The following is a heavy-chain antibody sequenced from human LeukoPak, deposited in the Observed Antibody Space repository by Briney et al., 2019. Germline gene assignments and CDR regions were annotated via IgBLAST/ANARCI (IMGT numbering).Heavy chain of an antibody. Sequence: GGSLRLSCEASGFRFDDYGMHWVRQAPGKGLEWVSGIKWNSGDVGYADSVKGRFTISRDNAKNSLYLQMHSLRPEDTALYYCARGSGGWEPFDHWGQGTLVTVSS. CDR1: GFRFDDYG. CDR2: IKWNSGDV. J-gene: IGHJ4*02. V-gene: IGHV3-9*01. D-gene: IGHD3-16*01. CDR3: ARGSGGWEPFDH.